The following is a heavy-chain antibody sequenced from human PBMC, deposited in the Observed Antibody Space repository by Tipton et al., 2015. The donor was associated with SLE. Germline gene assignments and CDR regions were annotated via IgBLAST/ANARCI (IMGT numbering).Heavy chain of an antibody. V-gene: IGHV4-59*12. J-gene: IGHJ4*02. D-gene: IGHD6-19*01. CDR2: IYYSGST. CDR3: ASSPGVYSSGWADY. CDR1: GGSISSYY. Sequence: TLSLTCTVSGGSISSYYWSWIRQPPGKGLEWIGYIYYSGSTNYNPSLKSRVTISVDTSKNQFSLKLNSVTAADTAVYYCASSPGVYSSGWADYWGQGTLVTVSS.